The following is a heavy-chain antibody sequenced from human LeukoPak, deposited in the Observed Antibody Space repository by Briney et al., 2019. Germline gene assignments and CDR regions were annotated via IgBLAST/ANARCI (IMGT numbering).Heavy chain of an antibody. J-gene: IGHJ4*02. V-gene: IGHV3-30*02. Sequence: PGGSLRLSCAASGFTFSSYAMHWVRQAPGKGLEWVAFIRYDGSNKYYADSVKGRFTISRDNSKNTLYLQMNSLRAEDTAVYYCAKDLEVETSMITDYWGQGTLVTVSS. CDR1: GFTFSSYA. CDR2: IRYDGSNK. CDR3: AKDLEVETSMITDY. D-gene: IGHD5-18*01.